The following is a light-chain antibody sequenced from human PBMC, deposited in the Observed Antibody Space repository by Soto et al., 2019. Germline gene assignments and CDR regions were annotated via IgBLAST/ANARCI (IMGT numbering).Light chain of an antibody. J-gene: IGKJ5*01. CDR3: QQRSNWPLT. Sequence: EIVLTQSPATLSLSPGERATLSCRASQSVSTYLGWYQQKPGQAPRLLIYDASSRATGIPARFSGSGSGTDFTLTISSLEPEDFAIYYCQQRSNWPLTCGQGTRLEIK. V-gene: IGKV3-11*01. CDR2: DAS. CDR1: QSVSTY.